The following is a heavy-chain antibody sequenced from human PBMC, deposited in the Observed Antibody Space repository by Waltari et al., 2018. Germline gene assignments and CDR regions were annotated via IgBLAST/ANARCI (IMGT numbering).Heavy chain of an antibody. V-gene: IGHV4-39*07. Sequence: QLQLQESGPGLVKPSETLSLTCTVSGGSISSSSYYWGWIRQPPGKGLEWIGSIYYSWSTYYNPALKSRVTISVDTSKNQFSLKLSSVTAADTAVYYCARDYGDYLFDYWGQGTLVTVSS. CDR1: GGSISSSSYY. CDR3: ARDYGDYLFDY. D-gene: IGHD4-17*01. J-gene: IGHJ4*02. CDR2: IYYSWST.